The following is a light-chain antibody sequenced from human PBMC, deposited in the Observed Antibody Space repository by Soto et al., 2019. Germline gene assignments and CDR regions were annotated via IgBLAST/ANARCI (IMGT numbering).Light chain of an antibody. J-gene: IGKJ1*01. CDR2: GAS. CDR1: QSVSNNY. Sequence: EIVLTQSPGTLSLSPCERATLSCSASQSVSNNYLAWYQQKPGQAPRLLIYGASNRATGIPDRFSGSGSGTDFSLTISRLEAEDFAVYYCQQYGSSPRTFGQGTKVDIK. V-gene: IGKV3-20*01. CDR3: QQYGSSPRT.